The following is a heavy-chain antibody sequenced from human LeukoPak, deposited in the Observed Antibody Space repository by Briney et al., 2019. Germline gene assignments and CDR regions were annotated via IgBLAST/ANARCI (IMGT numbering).Heavy chain of an antibody. V-gene: IGHV5-51*01. Sequence: GESLKISCKGSGYSFTSYWIGWVRQMPGKGLEWMGIIYPGDSDTRYSPSFQGQVTIPADKSISTAYLQWSSLKASDTAMYYCARSKYYDYVWGSYRYGPNYYYGMDVWGQGTTVTVSS. CDR1: GYSFTSYW. CDR2: IYPGDSDT. CDR3: ARSKYYDYVWGSYRYGPNYYYGMDV. J-gene: IGHJ6*02. D-gene: IGHD3-16*02.